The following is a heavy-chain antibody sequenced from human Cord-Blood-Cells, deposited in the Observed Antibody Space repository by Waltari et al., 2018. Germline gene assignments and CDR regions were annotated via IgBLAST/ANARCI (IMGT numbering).Heavy chain of an antibody. Sequence: EVQLVESGGGLVQPGGSLRLSCAASGFTFSSYWMHWVRQAQGKGLVWVSRINSDGSSTSYADSVKGRFTISRDNAKNTLYLQMNSLRAEDTAVYYCARVGYCSSTSCYTNFDYWGQGTLVTVSS. D-gene: IGHD2-2*02. CDR1: GFTFSSYW. V-gene: IGHV3-74*01. CDR3: ARVGYCSSTSCYTNFDY. CDR2: INSDGSST. J-gene: IGHJ4*02.